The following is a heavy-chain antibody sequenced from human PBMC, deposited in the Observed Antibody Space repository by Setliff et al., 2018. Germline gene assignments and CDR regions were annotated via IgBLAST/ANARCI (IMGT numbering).Heavy chain of an antibody. CDR2: TYYSGDT. D-gene: IGHD3-10*01. V-gene: IGHV4-39*01. Sequence: SETLSLTCTVSGGSISTNTYFWGWIRQPPEKGLEWIGNTYYSGDTYYNPSLKSRVTISVDTSRNQFSLKLSSVTATDTAIYYCARHVGIRGRGYNYYYYYMDVWGKGTTVTVSS. J-gene: IGHJ6*03. CDR3: ARHVGIRGRGYNYYYYYMDV. CDR1: GGSISTNTYF.